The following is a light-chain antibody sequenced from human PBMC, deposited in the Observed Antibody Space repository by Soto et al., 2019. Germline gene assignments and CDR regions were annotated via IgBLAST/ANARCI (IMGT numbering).Light chain of an antibody. J-gene: IGLJ1*01. CDR1: SSNIGAGYD. CDR2: GNS. CDR3: QSYDSSLSGSYV. V-gene: IGLV1-40*01. Sequence: QSVLTPPPSVFGAPGERGTLSRPGGSSNIGAGYDVHWYQQLPGTAPKLLIYGNSNRPSGVPDRFSGSKSGTSASLAITGLQAEDEADYYCQSYDSSLSGSYVFGTGTKVTVL.